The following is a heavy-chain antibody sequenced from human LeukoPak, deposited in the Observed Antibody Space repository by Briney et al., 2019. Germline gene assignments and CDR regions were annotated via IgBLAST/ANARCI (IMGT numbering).Heavy chain of an antibody. CDR3: AKGQLPVGATVDY. J-gene: IGHJ4*02. Sequence: GGSLRLSCAASGFTFSSYAMSWVRQAPGKGLEWVAVISYDGSNKYYADSVKGRFTISRDNSKNTLYLQMNSLRAEDTAAYYCAKGQLPVGATVDYWGQGTLVTVSS. CDR1: GFTFSSYA. V-gene: IGHV3-30*18. CDR2: ISYDGSNK. D-gene: IGHD1-26*01.